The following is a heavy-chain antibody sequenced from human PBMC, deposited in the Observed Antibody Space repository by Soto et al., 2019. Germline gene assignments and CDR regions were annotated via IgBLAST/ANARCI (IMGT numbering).Heavy chain of an antibody. V-gene: IGHV3-9*01. J-gene: IGHJ4*02. CDR3: AKASLGQWLVLGFDY. Sequence: LRLSCAASGFTFDDYAMHWVRQAPGKGLEWVSGISWNSGSIGYADSVKGRFTISRDNAKNSLYLQMNSLRAEDTALYYCAKASLGQWLVLGFDYWGQGTLVTVSS. CDR2: ISWNSGSI. D-gene: IGHD6-19*01. CDR1: GFTFDDYA.